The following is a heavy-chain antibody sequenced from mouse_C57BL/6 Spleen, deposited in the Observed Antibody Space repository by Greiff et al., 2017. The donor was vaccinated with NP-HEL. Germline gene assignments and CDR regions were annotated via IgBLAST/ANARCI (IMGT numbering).Heavy chain of an antibody. Sequence: VKVVESGAELVRPGASVKLSCKASGYTFTDYYINWVKQRPGQGLEWIARIYPGSGNTYYNEKFKGKATLTAEKSSSTAYMQLSSLTSEDSAVYFCAATHYYGSTYFDVWGTGTTVTVSS. D-gene: IGHD1-1*01. CDR2: IYPGSGNT. V-gene: IGHV1-76*01. J-gene: IGHJ1*03. CDR1: GYTFTDYY. CDR3: AATHYYGSTYFDV.